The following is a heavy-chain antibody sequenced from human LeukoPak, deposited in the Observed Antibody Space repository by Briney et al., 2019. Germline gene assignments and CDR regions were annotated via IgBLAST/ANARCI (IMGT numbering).Heavy chain of an antibody. Sequence: SGPTLVNPTQTLTLTCTFSGFSLSTSGVGVGWIRQPPGKALEWLALIYWDDDKRYIPSLKSRLTITKDTSKNRVVLTMTNMDPVDTATYYCAHSGYSGYDYNFYFDYWGQGTLVTVSS. CDR2: IYWDDDK. CDR1: GFSLSTSGVG. V-gene: IGHV2-5*02. CDR3: AHSGYSGYDYNFYFDY. J-gene: IGHJ4*02. D-gene: IGHD5-12*01.